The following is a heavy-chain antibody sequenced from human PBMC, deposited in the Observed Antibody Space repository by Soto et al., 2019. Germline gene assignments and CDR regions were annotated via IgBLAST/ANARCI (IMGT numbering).Heavy chain of an antibody. J-gene: IGHJ4*02. Sequence: PSETLSLTCTVSGGSINNHYWSWIRQPPGKGLEWIGYIYYTGSTNYNPSLESRVTMSVDTSKNRVSLNLTSLTAADTAIYYCGTPCRTVGFKYFDNWGQGTLVTVSS. CDR2: IYYTGST. CDR3: GTPCRTVGFKYFDN. V-gene: IGHV4-59*11. D-gene: IGHD2-15*01. CDR1: GGSINNHY.